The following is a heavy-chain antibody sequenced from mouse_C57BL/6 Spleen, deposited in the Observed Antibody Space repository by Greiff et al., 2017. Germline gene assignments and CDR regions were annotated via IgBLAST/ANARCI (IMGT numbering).Heavy chain of an antibody. V-gene: IGHV1-82*01. D-gene: IGHD1-1*01. J-gene: IGHJ2*01. CDR3: ARLDYGEDY. CDR1: GYAFSSSW. CDR2: IYPGDGDT. Sequence: QVQLQQSGPELVKPGASVKISCKASGYAFSSSWMNWVKQRPGKGLEWIGRIYPGDGDTNYNGKFKGKATLTADKSSSTAYMQLSSLTSEDSAVYFCARLDYGEDYWGQGTTLTVSS.